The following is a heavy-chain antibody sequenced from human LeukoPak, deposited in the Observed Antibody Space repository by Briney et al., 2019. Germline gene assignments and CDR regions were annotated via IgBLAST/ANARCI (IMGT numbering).Heavy chain of an antibody. J-gene: IGHJ4*02. V-gene: IGHV1-2*02. CDR2: INPNSGGT. D-gene: IGHD3-3*01. CDR1: GYTFTAYY. Sequence: GASVKVSCKASGYTFTAYYMHWVRQAPGQGLEWMGWINPNSGGTDYAQRFRGRATMTRDTSISTAYMEVSSLRSDDTAIYYCARVGKFSEYGFWSGHDPWYFDYWGQGTLVTVSS. CDR3: ARVGKFSEYGFWSGHDPWYFDY.